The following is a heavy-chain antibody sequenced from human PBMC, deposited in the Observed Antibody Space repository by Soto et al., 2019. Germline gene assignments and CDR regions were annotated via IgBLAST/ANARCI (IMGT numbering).Heavy chain of an antibody. CDR1: GFTFSSYA. Sequence: QVQLVESGGGVVQPGRSLRLSCAASGFTFSSYAMHWVRQAPGKGLEWVAVISYDGSNKYYADSVKGRFTISRDNSKNTLYLQMNSLRAEDTAVYYCARGYYYDSSGYFSLTRYYFDYWGQGTLVTVSS. CDR2: ISYDGSNK. CDR3: ARGYYYDSSGYFSLTRYYFDY. J-gene: IGHJ4*02. V-gene: IGHV3-30*04. D-gene: IGHD3-22*01.